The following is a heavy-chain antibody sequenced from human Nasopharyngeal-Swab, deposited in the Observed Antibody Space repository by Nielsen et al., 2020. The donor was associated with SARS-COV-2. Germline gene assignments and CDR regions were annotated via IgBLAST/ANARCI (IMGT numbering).Heavy chain of an antibody. J-gene: IGHJ4*02. CDR3: ANRVYYYDSSGYRQTALFDY. CDR2: INHSGST. D-gene: IGHD3-22*01. Sequence: PGKGLEWIGEINHSGSTNYNPSLKSRVTISVDTSKNQFSLKLSSVTAADTAVYYCANRVYYYDSSGYRQTALFDYWGQGTLVT. V-gene: IGHV4-34*01.